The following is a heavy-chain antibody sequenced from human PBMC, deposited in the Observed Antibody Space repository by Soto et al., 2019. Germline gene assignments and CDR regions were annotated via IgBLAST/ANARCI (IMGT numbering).Heavy chain of an antibody. D-gene: IGHD2-15*01. CDR2: INPSGGST. CDR1: GYTFTSYF. J-gene: IGHJ4*02. Sequence: ASVKVSCKASGYTFTSYFMHWVRQAPGQGLEWMGIINPSGGSTIYAQKFQGRVTMTRDTSTSTVYMELSSLRSEDTAVYYCARVYCSGGSCYSIDYWGQGILVTVSS. V-gene: IGHV1-46*03. CDR3: ARVYCSGGSCYSIDY.